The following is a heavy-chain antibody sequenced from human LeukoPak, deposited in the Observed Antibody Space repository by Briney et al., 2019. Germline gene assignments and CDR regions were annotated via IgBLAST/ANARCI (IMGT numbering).Heavy chain of an antibody. J-gene: IGHJ3*02. D-gene: IGHD3-3*01. CDR2: ISSTGGTA. CDR1: GFTFSSFG. Sequence: PGGSLRLSCAASGFTFSSFGMSWVRQAPGKGLEWVSAISSTGGTAYYADSVKGRFTISRDTSKNTLYLQMNSLRAEDTALYYCAKAYEPIFGVLIFAFDIWGQGTMVTVSS. CDR3: AKAYEPIFGVLIFAFDI. V-gene: IGHV3-23*01.